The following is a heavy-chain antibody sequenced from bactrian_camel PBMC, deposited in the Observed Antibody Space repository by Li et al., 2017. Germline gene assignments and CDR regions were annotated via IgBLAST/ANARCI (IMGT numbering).Heavy chain of an antibody. Sequence: HVQLVESGGGLVQPGESLRLSCAASGFTFSSSYMSWVRQAPGKGLEWVSSIYSDGSNTYYADSMKGRFTISRDNTKNTVYLQMNSLKSDDTALYYCATVQYSDSVGPDGPPVWGQGTQVTVS. CDR1: GFTFSSSY. D-gene: IGHD4*01. J-gene: IGHJ4*01. CDR3: ATVQYSDSVGPDGPPV. CDR2: IYSDGSNT. V-gene: IGHV3-2*01.